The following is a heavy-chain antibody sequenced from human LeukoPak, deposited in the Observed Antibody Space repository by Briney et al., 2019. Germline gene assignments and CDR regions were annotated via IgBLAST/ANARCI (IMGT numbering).Heavy chain of an antibody. CDR2: IRYDGSNK. Sequence: GGSLRLSCAASGFTFSNYGMHWVRQAPGKGLEWVAFIRYDGSNKYYADSVKGRFTISRDNSKNTLYLQMNSLRAEDTAVYYCARARGCSSTSCYDDYYYMDVWGKGTTVTVSS. J-gene: IGHJ6*03. CDR1: GFTFSNYG. D-gene: IGHD2-2*01. V-gene: IGHV3-30*02. CDR3: ARARGCSSTSCYDDYYYMDV.